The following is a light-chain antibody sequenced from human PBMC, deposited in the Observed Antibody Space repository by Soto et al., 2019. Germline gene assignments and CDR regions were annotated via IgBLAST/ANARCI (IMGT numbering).Light chain of an antibody. J-gene: IGKJ1*01. CDR1: HTISSW. Sequence: DIQMTQSPSTLSGSVGDRVTITCRASHTISSWLAWYQQKPGKAPKLLIYDASTLARGVPSRFSGSGSGTEFTLAISSLQPDDFAAYYCQQYNSYSTFGLGTKVDIK. CDR3: QQYNSYST. V-gene: IGKV1-5*01. CDR2: DAS.